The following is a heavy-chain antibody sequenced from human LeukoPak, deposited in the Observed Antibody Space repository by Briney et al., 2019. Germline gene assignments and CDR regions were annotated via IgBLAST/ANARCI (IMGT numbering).Heavy chain of an antibody. CDR1: GFTVSSNY. Sequence: GGSLRLSCAASGFTVSSNYMNWVRQAPGKGLEWVSYISSGSSTIYYADSVKGRFTISRDNAKNSVYLQMNSLRAEDTAVYYCASLSLRWSDYWGQGTLVTVSS. J-gene: IGHJ4*02. V-gene: IGHV3-48*04. CDR2: ISSGSSTI. D-gene: IGHD4-23*01. CDR3: ASLSLRWSDY.